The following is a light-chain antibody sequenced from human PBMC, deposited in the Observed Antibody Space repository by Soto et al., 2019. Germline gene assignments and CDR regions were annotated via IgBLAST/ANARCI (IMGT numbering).Light chain of an antibody. CDR3: QWYSGSQT. Sequence: EIALTQSPGTLSLSPGERATLSCRASQRVNSLYLASYQQKPGQAPRLLIYGASSEATGIPDRFSGSWSGSDSALTISRLEPEDLAVYYCQWYSGSQTFGGGTKVEIK. J-gene: IGKJ4*01. CDR1: QRVNSLY. CDR2: GAS. V-gene: IGKV3-20*01.